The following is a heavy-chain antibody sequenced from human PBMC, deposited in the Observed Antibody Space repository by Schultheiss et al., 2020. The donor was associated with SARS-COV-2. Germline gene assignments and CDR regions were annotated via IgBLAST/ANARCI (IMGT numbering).Heavy chain of an antibody. CDR2: ISYDGSNK. CDR1: GFTFSSYG. V-gene: IGHV3-30*03. J-gene: IGHJ3*02. D-gene: IGHD3-22*01. CDR3: ARDWDYYDSRINAFDI. Sequence: GGSLRLSCAASGFTFSSYGMHWVRQAPGKGLEWVAVISYDGSNKYYADSVKGRFTISRDNSKNTLYLQMNSLRAEDTAVYYCARDWDYYDSRINAFDIWGQGTMVTVSS.